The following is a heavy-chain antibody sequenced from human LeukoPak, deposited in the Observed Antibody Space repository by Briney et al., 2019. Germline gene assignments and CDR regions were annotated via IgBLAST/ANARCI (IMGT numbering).Heavy chain of an antibody. V-gene: IGHV3-7*01. J-gene: IGHJ4*02. CDR3: TRAPYYESSGPL. CDR2: IRQDGAKK. Sequence: GGSLRLSCAASGFTFSNHWMSWVRQAPGKGLEWVANIRQDGAKKYYVDSVKGRFTISRDNAKNSVYLEMNSLRVEDTAVYFCTRAPYYESSGPLWGQGTLVTVSS. D-gene: IGHD3-22*01. CDR1: GFTFSNHW.